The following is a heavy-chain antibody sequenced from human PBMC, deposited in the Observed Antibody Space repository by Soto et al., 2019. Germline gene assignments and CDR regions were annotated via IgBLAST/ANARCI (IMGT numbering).Heavy chain of an antibody. CDR2: INPDKGGT. D-gene: IGHD1-7*01. Sequence: QVQLVQSGAEVKKPGASVRVSCKASGYAFATYGITWMRQAPGQGLEWMGWINPDKGGTDYAQNLQGRVSMTTDASKSTGYMVLRSLTPDDTAVYYCASGARPTTESAGVYTQFDYWGQGTLVTVTS. CDR1: GYAFATYG. V-gene: IGHV1-18*01. J-gene: IGHJ4*02. CDR3: ASGARPTTESAGVYTQFDY.